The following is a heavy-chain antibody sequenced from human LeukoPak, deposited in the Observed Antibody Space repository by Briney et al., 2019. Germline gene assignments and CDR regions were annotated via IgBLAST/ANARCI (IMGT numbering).Heavy chain of an antibody. CDR3: ASRITIFGVVAYFDY. CDR1: GGSISRSSYY. CDR2: IYYSGST. J-gene: IGHJ4*02. D-gene: IGHD3-3*01. V-gene: IGHV4-39*01. Sequence: SETLSLTCSVSGGSISRSSYYWGWIRQPPGKGLEWIGSIYYSGSTHYNPSLKSRVTISVDTSKNQFSLKLSSVTAADTAVYYCASRITIFGVVAYFDYWGQGTLVTVSS.